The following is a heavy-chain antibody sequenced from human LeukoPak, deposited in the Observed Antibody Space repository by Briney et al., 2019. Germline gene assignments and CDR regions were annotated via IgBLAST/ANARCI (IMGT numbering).Heavy chain of an antibody. CDR1: GYTFTSYY. CDR3: ARARFGVVTLSSNWFDP. J-gene: IGHJ5*02. Sequence: ASVKVSCKASGYTFTSYYMHWVRQAPGQGLEGMGIINPSGGSTSNAHKFQGRVTMTRDMSTSTVYMELSSLRSEDTAVYYCARARFGVVTLSSNWFDPWGQGTLVTVSS. CDR2: INPSGGST. D-gene: IGHD3-3*01. V-gene: IGHV1-46*01.